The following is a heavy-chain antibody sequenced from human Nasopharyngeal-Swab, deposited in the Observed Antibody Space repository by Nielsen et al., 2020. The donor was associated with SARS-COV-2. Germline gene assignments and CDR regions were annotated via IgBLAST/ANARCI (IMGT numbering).Heavy chain of an antibody. D-gene: IGHD3-10*01. CDR1: GYTFTNYG. V-gene: IGHV1-18*01. CDR2: ISAYNGNT. J-gene: IGHJ4*02. CDR3: ATAFSYYGSGSPDY. Sequence: ASVKVSCKASGYTFTNYGISWVRQAPGQGLEWMGWISAYNGNTNYAQKFQGRVTMTEDTSTDTAYMELSSLRSEDTAVYYCATAFSYYGSGSPDYWGQGTLVTVSS.